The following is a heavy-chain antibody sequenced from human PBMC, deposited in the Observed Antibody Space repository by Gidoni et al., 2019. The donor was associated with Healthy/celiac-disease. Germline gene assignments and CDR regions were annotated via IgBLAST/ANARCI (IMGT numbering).Heavy chain of an antibody. CDR1: GFPVSSNY. V-gene: IGHV3-66*01. CDR2: IYSGGST. J-gene: IGHJ4*02. D-gene: IGHD4-17*01. Sequence: EVQLVESGGGLVQPGGSLRLSCAASGFPVSSNYISWVRQAPGKGLEWVSVIYSGGSTYYADSVKGRFTISRDNSKNTLYLQMNSLRAEDTAVYYCAGEVTTGEVDYWGQGTLVTVSS. CDR3: AGEVTTGEVDY.